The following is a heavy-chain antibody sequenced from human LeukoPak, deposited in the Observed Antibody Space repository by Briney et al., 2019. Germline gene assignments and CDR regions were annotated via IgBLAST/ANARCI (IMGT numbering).Heavy chain of an antibody. V-gene: IGHV3-48*03. CDR1: GFTFSSYE. D-gene: IGHD3-10*01. Sequence: PGGSLRLSCAASGFTFSSYEMNWVRQAPGKGLEWVSYISSSGSTIYYADSVKGRFTISRDNAKNSPYLQMNSLRAEDTAVYYCARGLLLWFGESHWGQGTLVTVSS. CDR3: ARGLLLWFGESH. J-gene: IGHJ4*02. CDR2: ISSSGSTI.